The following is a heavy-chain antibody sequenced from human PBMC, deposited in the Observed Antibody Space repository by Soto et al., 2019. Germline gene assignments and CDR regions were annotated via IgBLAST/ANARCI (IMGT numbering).Heavy chain of an antibody. D-gene: IGHD6-6*01. V-gene: IGHV3-33*01. Sequence: GGSLRLPCAASGFLLRRYCMHWVRQAPGKGLEGVVVIWYDGSYKFYRDYVKGRLHISRENSKNKLYLQMNRLRGEETAVYYCARDQRRGIAARPGYFDYWGQGTLVTVSS. CDR3: ARDQRRGIAARPGYFDY. CDR1: GFLLRRYC. J-gene: IGHJ4*02. CDR2: IWYDGSYK.